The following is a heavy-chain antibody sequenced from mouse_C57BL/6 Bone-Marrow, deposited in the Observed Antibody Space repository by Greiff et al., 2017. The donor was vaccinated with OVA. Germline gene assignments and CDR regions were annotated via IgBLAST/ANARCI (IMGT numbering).Heavy chain of an antibody. J-gene: IGHJ2*01. CDR1: GYTFTSYW. CDR3: ARVGIWVFPYYFDY. CDR2: IYPGSGST. V-gene: IGHV1-55*01. Sequence: QVQLQQPGAELVKPGASVKMSCKASGYTFTSYWITWVKQRPGQGLEWIGDIYPGSGSTNYNEKFKSKATLTVDTSSSTAYMQLSSLTSEDSAVYYCARVGIWVFPYYFDYWGQGTTLTVSS.